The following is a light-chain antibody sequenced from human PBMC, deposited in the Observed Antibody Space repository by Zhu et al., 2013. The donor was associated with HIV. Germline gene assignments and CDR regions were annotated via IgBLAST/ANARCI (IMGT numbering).Light chain of an antibody. V-gene: IGKV3D-20*02. CDR1: QTLTSSY. J-gene: IGKJ3*01. Sequence: EIVLTQSPGTLSLSPGERATLSCRASQTLTSSYLAWYQHKPGQAPRLLIYDASTRVTGIPDRFSGSGSGPDFTLTISRLEPEDFAVYYCQQRRNWVTFGPGTKVDIK. CDR2: DAS. CDR3: QQRRNWVT.